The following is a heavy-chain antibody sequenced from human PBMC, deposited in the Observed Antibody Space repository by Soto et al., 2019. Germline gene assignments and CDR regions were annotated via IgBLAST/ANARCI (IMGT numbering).Heavy chain of an antibody. CDR3: ARYFPGYDILTDLFDY. J-gene: IGHJ4*02. CDR2: IYYSGST. V-gene: IGHV4-39*01. Sequence: SETLSLTCTVSGGSISSSSYYWGWIRQPPGKGLEWIGSIYYSGSTYYNPSLKSRVTISVDTSKNQFSLKLSSVTAADTAVYYCARYFPGYDILTDLFDYWGQGTLVTVSS. D-gene: IGHD3-9*01. CDR1: GGSISSSSYY.